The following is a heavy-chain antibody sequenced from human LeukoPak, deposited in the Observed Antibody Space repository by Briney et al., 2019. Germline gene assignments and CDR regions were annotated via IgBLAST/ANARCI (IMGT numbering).Heavy chain of an antibody. CDR3: ARGVRSGLDY. CDR1: GGSFSGYY. Sequence: PSETLSLTCAVYGGSFSGYYWSWIRQPPGKGLEWIGEINHSGSTNYNPSLKSRVTISVDKSKNRFSLKLSSVTAADTAVYYCARGVRSGLDYWGQGTLVTVSS. J-gene: IGHJ4*02. D-gene: IGHD3-3*01. CDR2: INHSGST. V-gene: IGHV4-34*01.